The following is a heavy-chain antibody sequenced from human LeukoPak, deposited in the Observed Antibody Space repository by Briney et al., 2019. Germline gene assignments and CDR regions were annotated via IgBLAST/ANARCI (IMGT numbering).Heavy chain of an antibody. J-gene: IGHJ4*02. D-gene: IGHD5-24*01. CDR3: ARHEEEDGYNPKTCDY. CDR1: CGSISSSKYY. CDR2: IYYSGNT. Sequence: SETLSLTCSVSCGSISSSKYYWSWIRQPPGKGLEWIGSIYYSGNTYYNRSLKSRVTISVDTAKNQFSLKLSSVTAADTAVYYCARHEEEDGYNPKTCDYWGQGTLVTVSS. V-gene: IGHV4-39*01.